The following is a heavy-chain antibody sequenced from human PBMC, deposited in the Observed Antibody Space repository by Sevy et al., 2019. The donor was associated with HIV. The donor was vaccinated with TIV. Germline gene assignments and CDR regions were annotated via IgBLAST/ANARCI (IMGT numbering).Heavy chain of an antibody. CDR1: GFTFSSYS. Sequence: GGSLRLSCAASGFTFSSYSMNWVRQAPGKGLEWVSSISSSSSYIYYADSVKGRFTISRDNAKNSLYLQMNSLRAEDTAVYYCARDGWFGELWYYYYGMDVWGQWTTVTVSS. CDR3: ARDGWFGELWYYYYGMDV. J-gene: IGHJ6*02. D-gene: IGHD3-10*01. CDR2: ISSSSSYI. V-gene: IGHV3-21*01.